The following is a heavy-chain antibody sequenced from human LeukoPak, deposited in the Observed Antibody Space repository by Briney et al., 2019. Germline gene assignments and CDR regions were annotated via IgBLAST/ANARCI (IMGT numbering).Heavy chain of an antibody. D-gene: IGHD1-26*01. CDR3: ASGRGSYSPDY. Sequence: PGGSLRLSCAASGFSFSDHEMNWVRQAPGKGLEWVSYLSSSGNAYYADSVKGRFTISRDNSKNSLYLQMTSLRADETAVYYCASGRGSYSPDYWGQGTLVTVSS. J-gene: IGHJ4*02. CDR2: LSSSGNA. V-gene: IGHV3-48*03. CDR1: GFSFSDHE.